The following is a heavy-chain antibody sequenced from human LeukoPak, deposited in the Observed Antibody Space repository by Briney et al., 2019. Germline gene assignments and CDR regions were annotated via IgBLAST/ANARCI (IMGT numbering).Heavy chain of an antibody. J-gene: IGHJ4*02. CDR2: FDPEDGET. Sequence: ASVKVSCKVSGYTLTELSMHWVRQAPGEGLEWMGGFDPEDGETIYAQKFQGRVTMTEDTSTDTAYMELSSLRSEDTAVYYCATGYDSSGYYDYWGQGTLVTVPS. V-gene: IGHV1-24*01. CDR1: GYTLTELS. D-gene: IGHD3-22*01. CDR3: ATGYDSSGYYDY.